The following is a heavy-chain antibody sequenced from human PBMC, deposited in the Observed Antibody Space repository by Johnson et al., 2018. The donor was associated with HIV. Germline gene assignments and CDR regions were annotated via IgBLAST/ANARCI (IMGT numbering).Heavy chain of an antibody. CDR1: GFTFSSYA. CDR2: ISYDGSNK. J-gene: IGHJ3*02. Sequence: QMMLVESGGGVVQPGRSLRLSCAASGFTFSSYAMHWVRQAPGKGLEWVAVISYDGSNKYYADSVRGRFTISRDNSKNTLYLQMNSLRAEDTAVYYCAKDEALGWELYPDAFDIWGQGTMVTVSS. V-gene: IGHV3-30*04. CDR3: AKDEALGWELYPDAFDI. D-gene: IGHD1-26*01.